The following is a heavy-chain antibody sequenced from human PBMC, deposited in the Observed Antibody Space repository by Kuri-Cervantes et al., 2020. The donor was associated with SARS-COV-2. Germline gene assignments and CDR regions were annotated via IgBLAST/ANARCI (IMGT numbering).Heavy chain of an antibody. CDR1: GFSLSTSGVG. CDR2: IYWDDDK. J-gene: IGHJ3*02. Sequence: SGPTLVKPTQTLTLTCTFSGFSLSTSGVGVGWIRQPPGKALEWLALIYWDDDKRYSPSLKSRLTITKDTSKNRVVLTMTNMDPVDTATYYCARMSYDFWSGYSVRAFDIWGQGTMVTVSS. V-gene: IGHV2-5*02. CDR3: ARMSYDFWSGYSVRAFDI. D-gene: IGHD3-3*01.